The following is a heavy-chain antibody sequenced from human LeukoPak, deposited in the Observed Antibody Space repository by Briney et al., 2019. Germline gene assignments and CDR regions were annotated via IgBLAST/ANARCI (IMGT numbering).Heavy chain of an antibody. CDR1: GYIFTGYY. Sequence: ASVKVSCKTSGYIFTGYYLHWLRQAPGQGLEWLGCIHPNGYSEPAPIFRGRVTMTRDTSLSTAYMDLSTLKSDDTAVYYCAIECCFDGNIYSKGFEYWGLGTAVTVSS. J-gene: IGHJ4*02. D-gene: IGHD3-10*01. CDR2: IHPNGYS. V-gene: IGHV1-2*02. CDR3: AIECCFDGNIYSKGFEY.